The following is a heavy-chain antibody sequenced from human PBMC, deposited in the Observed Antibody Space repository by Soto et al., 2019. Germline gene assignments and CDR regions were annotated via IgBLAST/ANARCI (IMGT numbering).Heavy chain of an antibody. J-gene: IGHJ5*02. D-gene: IGHD3-10*01. CDR2: MNPNSGNT. Sequence: ASVKVSCKASGYTFTSYDINWVRQATGQGLEWMGWMNPNSGNTGYAQKFQGRVTMTRNTSISTAYMELRSLRSDDTAVYYCARGPLWFGELPDWFDPWGQGTLVTVSS. CDR3: ARGPLWFGELPDWFDP. CDR1: GYTFTSYD. V-gene: IGHV1-8*01.